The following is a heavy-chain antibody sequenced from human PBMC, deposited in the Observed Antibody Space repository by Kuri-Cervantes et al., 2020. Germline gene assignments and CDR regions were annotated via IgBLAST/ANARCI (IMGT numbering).Heavy chain of an antibody. J-gene: IGHJ4*02. CDR2: IYHSGST. V-gene: IGHV4-38-2*01. CDR1: GYSISSGYY. Sequence: ESLKISCAVSGYSISSGYYWGWIRQPPGKGLEWIGSIYHSGSTHYNPSLKSRVTISVDTSKNQFSLKLSSVAAADTAVYYCARSDGYMGYWGQGTLVTVSS. CDR3: ARSDGYMGY. D-gene: IGHD5-24*01.